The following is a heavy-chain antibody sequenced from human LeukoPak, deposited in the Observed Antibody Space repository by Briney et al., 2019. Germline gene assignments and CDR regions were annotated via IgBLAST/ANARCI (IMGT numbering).Heavy chain of an antibody. D-gene: IGHD3-10*01. CDR2: IYYSGST. CDR3: ARKDYGSGSFSRSFDS. J-gene: IGHJ4*02. Sequence: SETLSLTCTVSGGSISSYYWSWIRQPPGKGLEWIGYIYYSGSTNYNPSLKSRVTISVDTSKNQFSLKLSSVTAADTAVYYCARKDYGSGSFSRSFDSWGQGTLVTVSS. CDR1: GGSISSYY. V-gene: IGHV4-59*12.